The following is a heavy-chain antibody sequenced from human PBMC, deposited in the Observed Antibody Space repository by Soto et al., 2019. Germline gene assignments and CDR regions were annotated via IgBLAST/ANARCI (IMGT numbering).Heavy chain of an antibody. CDR2: FDPEDGET. CDR1: GYTLTGLS. J-gene: IGHJ4*02. V-gene: IGHV1-24*01. D-gene: IGHD5-12*01. Sequence: ASVKVSCKVSGYTLTGLSMHWVRQAPGKGLEWMGGFDPEDGETIYAQKFQGRVTMTEDTSTDTAYMKLSSLRSDDTAVYYCATRDGYEASDYWGQGTLVTVSS. CDR3: ATRDGYEASDY.